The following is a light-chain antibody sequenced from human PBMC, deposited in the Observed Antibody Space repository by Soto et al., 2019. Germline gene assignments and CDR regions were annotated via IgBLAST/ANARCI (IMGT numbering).Light chain of an antibody. V-gene: IGKV1-5*01. CDR1: QSISIW. Sequence: SQSISIWLAWYQQKPGKAPNLLIFDASRLESGVPSRFSGSGSGTEFTLTISSLQPDDFATYYCQQYNHYFRTLGQGTNVDIK. CDR3: QQYNHYFRT. CDR2: DAS. J-gene: IGKJ1*01.